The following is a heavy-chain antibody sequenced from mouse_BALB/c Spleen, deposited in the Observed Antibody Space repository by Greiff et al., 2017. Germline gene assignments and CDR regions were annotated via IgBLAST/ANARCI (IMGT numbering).Heavy chain of an antibody. CDR2: IWSGGST. D-gene: IGHD3-1*01. CDR3: ARNHAARASWAWFAY. V-gene: IGHV2-2*02. J-gene: IGHJ3*01. CDR1: GFSLTSYG. Sequence: QVQLKESGPGLVQPSQSLSITCTVSGFSLTSYGVHWVRQSPGKGLEWLGVIWSGGSTDYNAAFISRLSISKDNSKSQVFFKMNSLQANDTAIYYCARNHAARASWAWFAYWGQGTLVTVSA.